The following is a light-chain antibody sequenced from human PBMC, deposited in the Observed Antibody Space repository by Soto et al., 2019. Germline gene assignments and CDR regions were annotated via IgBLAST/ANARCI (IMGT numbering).Light chain of an antibody. CDR3: SSYTSSGTYV. CDR2: EVS. CDR1: SSDVGGYNF. J-gene: IGLJ1*01. Sequence: QSVLTQSPSASGSPGQSVTISCTGTSSDVGGYNFVSWYQQHPGKAPKLMIYEVSKRLSGVPDRFSGPKSGYTASLTASGLQAEDEADYYCSSYTSSGTYVFGTGTKVTVL. V-gene: IGLV2-8*01.